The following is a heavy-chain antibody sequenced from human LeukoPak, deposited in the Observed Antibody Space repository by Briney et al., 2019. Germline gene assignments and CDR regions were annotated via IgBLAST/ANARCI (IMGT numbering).Heavy chain of an antibody. V-gene: IGHV4-59*08. J-gene: IGHJ4*02. Sequence: SETLSLTCIVSGGSISGYYWSWIRQPPGKGLEWIGYIYYSGSTNYNPSLKSRVTISVDTSKNQFSLKLSSVTAADTAVYYCARQGDGSSWGSDYWGQGTLVTVSS. D-gene: IGHD6-13*01. CDR2: IYYSGST. CDR1: GGSISGYY. CDR3: ARQGDGSSWGSDY.